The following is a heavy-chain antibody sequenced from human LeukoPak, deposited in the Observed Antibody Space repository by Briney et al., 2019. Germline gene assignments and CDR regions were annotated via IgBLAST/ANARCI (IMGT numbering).Heavy chain of an antibody. J-gene: IGHJ4*02. Sequence: PSETLSLTCTVSGGSINSYYWSWIRQPPGRGLEWIGSIHYSGSTNYNPSLKSRVTISVDTSKNQFSLKLSSVTAADTAVYYCARGGGWFMSIVLSYWGQGTLVTVSS. CDR1: GGSINSYY. CDR2: IHYSGST. D-gene: IGHD3-10*01. V-gene: IGHV4-59*01. CDR3: ARGGGWFMSIVLSY.